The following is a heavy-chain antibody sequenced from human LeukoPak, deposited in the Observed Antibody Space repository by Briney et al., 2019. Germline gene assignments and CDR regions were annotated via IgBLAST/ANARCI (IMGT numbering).Heavy chain of an antibody. J-gene: IGHJ4*02. D-gene: IGHD3-22*01. Sequence: SETLSLTCTVSGGSISSGDYYWSWIRQPPGKGLEWIGYIYYSGSTYYNPSLKSRVTISVDTSKNQFSLKLSSVTAADTAVYYCVRHDYYDSGGFDYWGQGTLVTVSS. V-gene: IGHV4-30-4*01. CDR1: GGSISSGDYY. CDR2: IYYSGST. CDR3: VRHDYYDSGGFDY.